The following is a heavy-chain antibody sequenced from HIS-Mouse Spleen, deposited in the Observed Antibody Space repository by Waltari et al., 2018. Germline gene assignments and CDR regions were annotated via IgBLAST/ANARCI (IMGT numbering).Heavy chain of an antibody. CDR3: ARSPYYDFWSGYSDNWFDP. Sequence: QVQLQESGPGLVKPSQTLSLTCTVSGGSIRSGCYYWIWIRPHPGKGLEWIGYIYYRGSTYYNPSLKSRVTISVDTSKNQFSLKLSSVTAADTAVYYCARSPYYDFWSGYSDNWFDPWGQGTLVTVSS. CDR2: IYYRGST. D-gene: IGHD3-3*01. CDR1: GGSIRSGCYY. V-gene: IGHV4-31*03. J-gene: IGHJ5*02.